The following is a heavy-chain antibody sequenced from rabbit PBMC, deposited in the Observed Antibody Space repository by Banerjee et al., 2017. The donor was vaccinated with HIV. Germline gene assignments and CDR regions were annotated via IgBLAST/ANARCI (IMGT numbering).Heavy chain of an antibody. CDR1: GFSFSSSYY. D-gene: IGHD4-2*01. CDR3: ARSYAGNYYFNL. Sequence: QSLEESGGDLVKPGASLTLTCTASGFSFSSSYYMCWVRQAPGKGLEWIACIYAGSSDSTYYASWAKGRFTISKTSSTTVTLQMTSLTAADTATYFCARSYAGNYYFNLWGPGTLVTVS. J-gene: IGHJ4*01. CDR2: IYAGSSDST. V-gene: IGHV1S40*01.